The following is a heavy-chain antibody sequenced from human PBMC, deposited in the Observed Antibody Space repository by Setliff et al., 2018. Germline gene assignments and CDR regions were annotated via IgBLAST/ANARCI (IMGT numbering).Heavy chain of an antibody. V-gene: IGHV4-34*01. Sequence: PSETLSLTCAVYGGSFSNYYRSWIRQPPGKGLEWIGEINHSGSTNYNPSLESRVTISVDTSKNQFSLRLSSVAAADTSVYYCARVFKVDCAGDGCDCYGARCYYFYMDVWGKGTTVTVSS. D-gene: IGHD2-21*01. J-gene: IGHJ6*03. CDR1: GGSFSNYY. CDR3: ARVFKVDCAGDGCDCYGARCYYFYMDV. CDR2: INHSGST.